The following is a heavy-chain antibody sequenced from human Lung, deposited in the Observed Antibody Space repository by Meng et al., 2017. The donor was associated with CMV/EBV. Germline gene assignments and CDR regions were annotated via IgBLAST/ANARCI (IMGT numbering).Heavy chain of an antibody. CDR3: ASGTPGRSYCDY. CDR1: GYTFGSYG. J-gene: IGHJ4*02. CDR2: FVNYVDT. D-gene: IGHD2-15*01. Sequence: VHLLPSGSEVNEPGASVRVSCKASGYTFGSYGICWVRQAPGQGLEWMGWFVNYVDTYPAPKFQGRVTMTTDTHTNTAFMELRSLTSDDTAVYYCASGTPGRSYCDYWGQGTLVTVSS. V-gene: IGHV1-18*01.